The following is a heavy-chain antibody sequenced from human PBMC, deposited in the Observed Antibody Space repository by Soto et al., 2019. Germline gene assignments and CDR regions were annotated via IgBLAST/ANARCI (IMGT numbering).Heavy chain of an antibody. CDR3: ARDDEYSGNGMDV. J-gene: IGHJ6*02. CDR2: ILNDGSNR. Sequence: QVQLVESGGGVVQPGRSLRLSCAASEFTFSNYGMHWVRQAPGKGLEWVAVILNDGSNRYHADSVKDRFTISRDNSTNTLYLQMNSLRAEDPAVYYCARDDEYSGNGMDVWGQGTTVTVS. CDR1: EFTFSNYG. D-gene: IGHD3-10*01. V-gene: IGHV3-33*01.